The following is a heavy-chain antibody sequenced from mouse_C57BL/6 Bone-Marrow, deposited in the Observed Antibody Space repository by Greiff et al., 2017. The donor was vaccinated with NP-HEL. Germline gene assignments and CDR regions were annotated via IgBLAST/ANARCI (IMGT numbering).Heavy chain of an antibody. V-gene: IGHV1-55*01. CDR1: GYTFTSYW. J-gene: IGHJ2*01. CDR3: ANHYYGSSYLYYFDY. CDR2: IYPGSGST. D-gene: IGHD1-1*01. Sequence: VQLQQPGAELVKPGASVKMSCKASGYTFTSYWITWVKQRPGQGLEWIGDIYPGSGSTNYNEKFKSKATLTVDTSSSTAYMQLSSLTSEDSAVYYCANHYYGSSYLYYFDYWGQGATLTVSS.